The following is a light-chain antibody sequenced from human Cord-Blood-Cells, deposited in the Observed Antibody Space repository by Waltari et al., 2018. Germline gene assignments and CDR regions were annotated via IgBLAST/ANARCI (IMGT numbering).Light chain of an antibody. CDR1: TSDVGVYNY. Sequence: QSALTPPASVSGSPGQSLTIPCTRTTSDVGVYNYVSWYQQHPGKAPKLMIYDVSKRPSGVSNRFSGSKSGNTASRTSSGLQAEDEADYYCSSYTSSSTWVFGGGTKLTVL. CDR2: DVS. V-gene: IGLV2-14*01. CDR3: SSYTSSSTWV. J-gene: IGLJ3*02.